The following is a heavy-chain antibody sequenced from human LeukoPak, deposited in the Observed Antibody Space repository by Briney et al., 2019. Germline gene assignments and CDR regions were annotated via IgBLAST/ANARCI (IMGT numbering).Heavy chain of an antibody. CDR2: IKQDGSEK. J-gene: IGHJ4*02. CDR3: ARGPAGISGYDYALPLGY. D-gene: IGHD5-12*01. CDR1: GFPFSNYW. V-gene: IGHV3-7*01. Sequence: AGGSLRLSCAASGFPFSNYWMSWVRQAPGKGLEWVANIKQDGSEKYYVDSVKGRFTVSRANAGNSLYLQLNSLRAQDTAIYYFARGPAGISGYDYALPLGYWGQGTLVTVSS.